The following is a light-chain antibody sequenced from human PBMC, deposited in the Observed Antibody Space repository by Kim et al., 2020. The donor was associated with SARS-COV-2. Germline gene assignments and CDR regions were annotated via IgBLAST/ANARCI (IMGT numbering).Light chain of an antibody. CDR1: QGIRNV. CDR3: LQSITFPIT. Sequence: ASVEDRVTITCRASQGIRNVLGCCLQKPGGDPMRLIYGASSLQNGVPPRFCGSGSGTEFTLTITTLQTEDFATHFCLQSITFPITFGHGTPLWIK. CDR2: GAS. V-gene: IGKV1-17*01. J-gene: IGKJ5*01.